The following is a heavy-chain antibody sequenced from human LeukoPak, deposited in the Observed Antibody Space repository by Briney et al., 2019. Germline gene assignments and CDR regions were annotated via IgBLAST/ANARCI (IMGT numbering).Heavy chain of an antibody. CDR3: AREGYYDSSGAPDY. CDR2: ISGYSGNT. Sequence: ASVRVSCKASGYTFTSYGISWVRQAPGQGLEWMGWISGYSGNTNYAQKFQGRVTMTTDTSTSTAYMELRSLRSDDTALYYCAREGYYDSSGAPDYWGQGTLVAVSS. CDR1: GYTFTSYG. V-gene: IGHV1-18*01. J-gene: IGHJ4*02. D-gene: IGHD3-22*01.